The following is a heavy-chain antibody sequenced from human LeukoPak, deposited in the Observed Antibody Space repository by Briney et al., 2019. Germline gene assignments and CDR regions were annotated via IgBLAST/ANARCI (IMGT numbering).Heavy chain of an antibody. V-gene: IGHV4-59*01. CDR2: IYYSGST. J-gene: IGHJ4*02. CDR3: ARESNGWYRRIDY. CDR1: GGSISSYY. D-gene: IGHD6-19*01. Sequence: SETLSLTCTVSGGSISSYYWSWIRQPPGKGLECIGYIYYSGSTNYNPSLKSRVTISVDTSKNQFSLKLSSVTAADTAVYYCARESNGWYRRIDYWGQGTLVTVSS.